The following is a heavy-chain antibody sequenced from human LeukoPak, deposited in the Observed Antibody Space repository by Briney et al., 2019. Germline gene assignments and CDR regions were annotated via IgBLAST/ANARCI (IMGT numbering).Heavy chain of an antibody. Sequence: GGSLRLSCAASGFTFSSYGMHWVRQAPGKGLEWVAVIWYDGSNKYYADSVKGRFTISRDNSKNTLYLQMNSLRAEDTAVYYCARGRIVVVPAAIVFDYWGQGTLVTVSS. J-gene: IGHJ4*02. V-gene: IGHV3-33*01. CDR1: GFTFSSYG. CDR2: IWYDGSNK. D-gene: IGHD2-2*01. CDR3: ARGRIVVVPAAIVFDY.